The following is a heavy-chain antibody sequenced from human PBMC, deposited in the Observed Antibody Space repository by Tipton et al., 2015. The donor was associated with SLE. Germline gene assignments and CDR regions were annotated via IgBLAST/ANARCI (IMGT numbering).Heavy chain of an antibody. D-gene: IGHD3-16*01. J-gene: IGHJ4*02. Sequence: TLSLTCTVSGGSISSGSYYWSWIRQPAGKGLEWIGRIYTSGSTNYNPSLKSRVTISVDTSKNQFSLKLSSVTAADTAVYYCARDPVWGSFDYWGQGTLVTVS. CDR1: GGSISSGSYY. CDR3: ARDPVWGSFDY. V-gene: IGHV4-61*02. CDR2: IYTSGST.